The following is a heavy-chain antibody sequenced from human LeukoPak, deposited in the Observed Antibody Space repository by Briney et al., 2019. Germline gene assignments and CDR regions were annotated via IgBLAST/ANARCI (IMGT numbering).Heavy chain of an antibody. V-gene: IGHV4-59*01. CDR3: ARGGYDYVWGSYRYDWYYFDY. CDR2: LYYSGST. D-gene: IGHD3-16*02. Sequence: SETLSLTCTVSGGCISSYYWSWIRQPPGEGLEWIVYLYYSGSTNYNPSLKIRVTISVHTSKNPFSLKLSSVTAADKAVYYCARGGYDYVWGSYRYDWYYFDYWGQGTLVTVSS. J-gene: IGHJ4*02. CDR1: GGCISSYY.